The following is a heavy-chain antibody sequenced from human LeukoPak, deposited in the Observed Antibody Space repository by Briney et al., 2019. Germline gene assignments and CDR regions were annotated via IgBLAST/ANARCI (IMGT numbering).Heavy chain of an antibody. J-gene: IGHJ6*02. CDR2: MNPNSGKT. D-gene: IGHD2-2*01. Sequence: ASVKVSCKASGGTFTSDDINWVRQATGLGLEWMGWMNPNSGKTGYAQKFQGRVTLTRNTAMGTAYMELSNLRSEDTAVYYCASEYCPNTTCYWGGMDVWGQGTTVTVSS. CDR1: GGTFTSDD. V-gene: IGHV1-8*01. CDR3: ASEYCPNTTCYWGGMDV.